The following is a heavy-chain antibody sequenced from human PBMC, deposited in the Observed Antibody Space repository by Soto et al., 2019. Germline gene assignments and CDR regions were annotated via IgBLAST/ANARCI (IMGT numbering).Heavy chain of an antibody. D-gene: IGHD2-15*01. Sequence: SETLSLTCAVYGGSFSGYYGSWIRQPPGKGLEWIGEINHSGSTNYNPSLKSRVTISVDTSKNQFSLKLSSVTAADTAVYYCARMPLREVAARSFDYWGQGTLVTVSS. CDR1: GGSFSGYY. J-gene: IGHJ4*02. V-gene: IGHV4-34*01. CDR3: ARMPLREVAARSFDY. CDR2: INHSGST.